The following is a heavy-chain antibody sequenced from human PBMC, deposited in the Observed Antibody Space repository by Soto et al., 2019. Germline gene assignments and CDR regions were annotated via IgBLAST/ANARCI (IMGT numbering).Heavy chain of an antibody. CDR1: GGSISSYY. CDR3: ARGNSSPGDWYFDL. J-gene: IGHJ2*01. V-gene: IGHV4-4*07. D-gene: IGHD6-6*01. Sequence: SETLSLTCTVSGGSISSYYWSWIRQPAGKGLEWIGRIYTSGSTNYNPSLKSRVTTSVDTSKNQFSLKLSSVTAADTAVYYCARGNSSPGDWYFDLWGRGTLVTVSS. CDR2: IYTSGST.